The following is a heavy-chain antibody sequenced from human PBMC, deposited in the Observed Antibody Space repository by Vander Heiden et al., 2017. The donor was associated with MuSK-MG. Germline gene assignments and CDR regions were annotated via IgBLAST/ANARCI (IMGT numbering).Heavy chain of an antibody. V-gene: IGHV3-23*01. CDR3: AKDSDSTRINCDY. Sequence: EVKLFECGVGLVEPGGSLILPGGASGFPFSSDAMSWVRQAPGKGLEWVAGINGGAGSRETEDAANGRFTFTSEKSKKTLNLQMKRIRAEATAVDYYAKDSDSTRINCDYWGQGTLVTVSS. CDR2: INGGAGSR. CDR1: GFPFSSDA. D-gene: IGHD3-3*01. J-gene: IGHJ4*02.